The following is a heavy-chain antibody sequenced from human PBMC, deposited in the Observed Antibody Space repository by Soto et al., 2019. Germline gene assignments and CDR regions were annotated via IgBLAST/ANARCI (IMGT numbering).Heavy chain of an antibody. CDR2: TYYRSKWYT. Sequence: QTLSLTCAISGDSVSSNSATWDWIRQSQSRDLEWLGRTYYRSKWYTDYAVSVKGRITINPDTSNNHLSLQLDSVTPDDTAVYYCARLIGDSWLDSWGQGTLVTVSS. D-gene: IGHD2-8*01. V-gene: IGHV6-1*01. J-gene: IGHJ5*01. CDR1: GDSVSSNSAT. CDR3: ARLIGDSWLDS.